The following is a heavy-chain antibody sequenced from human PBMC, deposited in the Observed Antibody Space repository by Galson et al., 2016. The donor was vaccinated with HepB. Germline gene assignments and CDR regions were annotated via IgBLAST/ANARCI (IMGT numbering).Heavy chain of an antibody. D-gene: IGHD5-12*01. CDR3: ARGKWPGRYFDL. CDR1: GFTFSSHW. V-gene: IGHV3-7*01. J-gene: IGHJ2*01. CDR2: IKQDESEK. Sequence: SLRLSCAASGFTFSSHWMTWFRQAPGKGLEWVASIKQDESEKYYVDSVKGRFTISRDNAKNSLFLQMNSLSAEDTAVYYCARGKWPGRYFDLWGRGTLVTVST.